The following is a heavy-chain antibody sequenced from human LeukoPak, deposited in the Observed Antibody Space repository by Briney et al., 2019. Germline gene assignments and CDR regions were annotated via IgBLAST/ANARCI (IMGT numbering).Heavy chain of an antibody. CDR3: ATGDFWSGS. J-gene: IGHJ4*02. V-gene: IGHV1-69*02. D-gene: IGHD3-3*01. CDR2: IIPILGIA. Sequence: ASVKVSCKASGGTFSSYTISWVRQAPGQGLEWMGRIIPILGIANYAQKFQGRVTMTRNTSISTAYMELSSLRSEDTAVYYCATGDFWSGSWGQGTLVTVSS. CDR1: GGTFSSYT.